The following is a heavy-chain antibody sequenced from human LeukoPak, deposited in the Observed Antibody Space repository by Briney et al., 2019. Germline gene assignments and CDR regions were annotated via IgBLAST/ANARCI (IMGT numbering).Heavy chain of an antibody. Sequence: SETLSLTCTVSGYSINSAFYWGWIRVPPGKGLEWIGSVFHRGTTYYNPSLKSRVTISVDTSKNQFSLKLSSVTAADTAVYYCAREISGGDYMDVWGKGTTVTVSS. V-gene: IGHV4-38-2*02. J-gene: IGHJ6*03. CDR1: GYSINSAFY. CDR2: VFHRGTT. D-gene: IGHD3-10*01. CDR3: AREISGGDYMDV.